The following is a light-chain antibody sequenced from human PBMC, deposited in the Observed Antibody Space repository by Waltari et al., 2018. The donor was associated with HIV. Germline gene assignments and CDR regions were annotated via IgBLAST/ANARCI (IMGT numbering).Light chain of an antibody. CDR3: QSYDSSLTTTV. CDR2: GNN. V-gene: IGLV1-40*01. CDR1: KSNIGAGYE. Sequence: QSVLTQPPSVSGDPGQRVTISCTGSKSNIGAGYEVHWYQQVPGTAPKLLIYGNNNRASGVPDRFSGSKSGTSASLAISGLQAEDEAEYHCQSYDSSLTTTVLGGGTKLTVL. J-gene: IGLJ2*01.